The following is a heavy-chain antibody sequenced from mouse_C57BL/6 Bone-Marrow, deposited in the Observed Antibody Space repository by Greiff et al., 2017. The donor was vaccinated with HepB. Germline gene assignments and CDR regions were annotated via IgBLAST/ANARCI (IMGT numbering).Heavy chain of an antibody. CDR3: ARNGYYDYVP. J-gene: IGHJ3*01. CDR1: GYSFTSYG. Sequence: QVQLQQSGAELARPGASVKLSCKASGYSFTSYGISWVKQSTGQGLEWIGEIYPRSGNTYYNEKFKGKATLTADKSSSTAYMELRSLTSEDSAVYFCARNGYYDYVPWGQGTLVTVSA. CDR2: IYPRSGNT. V-gene: IGHV1-81*01. D-gene: IGHD2-4*01.